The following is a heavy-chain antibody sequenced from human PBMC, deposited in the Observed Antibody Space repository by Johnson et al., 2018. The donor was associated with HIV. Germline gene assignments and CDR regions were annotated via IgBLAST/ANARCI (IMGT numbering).Heavy chain of an antibody. J-gene: IGHJ3*02. D-gene: IGHD3-22*01. CDR3: VREGITMIVVVIKGAFDI. CDR2: INWNGGNT. V-gene: IGHV3-20*04. Sequence: VQLVESGGGVVRPGGSLRLSCAASGFTFDDYGMSWVRQAPGKGLEWVSGINWNGGNTGYAASVKGRFTISRDNAKNSLYLQMNSLRAEDTALYYCVREGITMIVVVIKGAFDIWGQGTMVTVSS. CDR1: GFTFDDYG.